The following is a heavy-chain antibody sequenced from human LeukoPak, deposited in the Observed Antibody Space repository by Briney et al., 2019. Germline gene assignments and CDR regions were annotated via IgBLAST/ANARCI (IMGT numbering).Heavy chain of an antibody. CDR1: GFTFSSYW. J-gene: IGHJ6*02. CDR3: ARESDCSSTSCYDGDPYYYYGMDV. CDR2: IKQDGSEK. D-gene: IGHD2-2*01. Sequence: GGSLRLSCAASGFTFSSYWMSWVRQAPGKGLEWVANIKQDGSEKYYVDSVKGRFTISRDNAKNSLYLQMNSLRAEDTAVYYCARESDCSSTSCYDGDPYYYYGMDVWGQGTTVTVSS. V-gene: IGHV3-7*01.